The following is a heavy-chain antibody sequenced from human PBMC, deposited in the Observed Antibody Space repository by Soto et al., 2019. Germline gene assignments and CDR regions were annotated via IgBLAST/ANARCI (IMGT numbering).Heavy chain of an antibody. V-gene: IGHV4-39*01. CDR2: IDYSGST. Sequence: QLQLQESGPGLVKPSETLSLTCTVSGGSISSSSYYWGWLRQPPGKGLEWIGSIDYSGSTYYNPSLKSRVTISVDTSKNQFSLKLSSVTAADTAVYYCARDSSGWNYYFDYWGQGTLVTVSS. J-gene: IGHJ4*02. D-gene: IGHD6-19*01. CDR3: ARDSSGWNYYFDY. CDR1: GGSISSSSYY.